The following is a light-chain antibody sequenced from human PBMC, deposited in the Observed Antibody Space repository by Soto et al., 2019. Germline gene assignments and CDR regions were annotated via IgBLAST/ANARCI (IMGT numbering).Light chain of an antibody. J-gene: IGKJ1*01. CDR3: QQYNSWPRT. CDR1: QSVSSY. Sequence: IVLTQSPATLSLSPWERATLSCRASQSVSSYLAWYQQKPGQAPRLLIYGASSRATGIPARFSGSGSGTEFTLTITSLQSEDFAVYYCQQYNSWPRTFGQGTKVDIK. V-gene: IGKV3-15*01. CDR2: GAS.